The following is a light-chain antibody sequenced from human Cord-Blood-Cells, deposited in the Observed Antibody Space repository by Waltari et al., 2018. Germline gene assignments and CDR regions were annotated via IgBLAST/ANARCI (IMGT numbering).Light chain of an antibody. J-gene: IGLJ3*02. CDR2: EGI. CDR1: SSDVGRYNL. V-gene: IGLV2-23*01. Sequence: QSALTQPASVSGSPGQSITLSCPGTSSDVGRYNLVSWYQQHPGKAPKLMIYEGIKRPSGVSNRFSGSKSGNTASLTISGLQAEDEADYYCCSYAGSSPWVFGGGTKLTVL. CDR3: CSYAGSSPWV.